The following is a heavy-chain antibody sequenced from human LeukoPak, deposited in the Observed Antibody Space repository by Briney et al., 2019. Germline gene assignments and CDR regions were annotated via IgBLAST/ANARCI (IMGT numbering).Heavy chain of an antibody. CDR1: GFTFDDYA. Sequence: GRSLRLSCAASGFTFDDYAMHWVRQAPGKGLEWVSGISWNSGSIGYADSVKGRFTISRDNAKNSLYLQMNSLGAEDTALYYCAKDTAYTQDAFDIWGQGTMVTVSS. J-gene: IGHJ3*02. CDR2: ISWNSGSI. CDR3: AKDTAYTQDAFDI. V-gene: IGHV3-9*01. D-gene: IGHD4-4*01.